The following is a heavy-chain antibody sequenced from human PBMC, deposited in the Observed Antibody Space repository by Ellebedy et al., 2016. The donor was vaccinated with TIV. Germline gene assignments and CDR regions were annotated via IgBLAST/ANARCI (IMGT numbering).Heavy chain of an antibody. V-gene: IGHV1-18*04. J-gene: IGHJ6*02. CDR1: GYTFTSYG. D-gene: IGHD6-13*01. CDR2: IRGHDGDT. CDR3: ARDQQQLVIHNYYGLDV. Sequence: AASVKVSCKASGYTFTSYGISWVRQAPGQGLEWMGWIRGHDGDTNYAQKLQGRVTMTTDTSTSTAYMELRSLRSDDTAVYYCARDQQQLVIHNYYGLDVWGQGTTVTVSS.